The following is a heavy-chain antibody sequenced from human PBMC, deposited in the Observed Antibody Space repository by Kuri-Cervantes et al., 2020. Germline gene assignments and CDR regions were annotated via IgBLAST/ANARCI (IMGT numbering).Heavy chain of an antibody. CDR2: INSDGSST. CDR1: GFTFSSYW. V-gene: IGHV3-74*01. J-gene: IGHJ6*02. Sequence: GGSLRLSCAASGFTFSSYWMHWVRQAPGKGLVWVSRINSDGSSTSYADSVKGRFTISRDNAKNTLYLQMNSLRAEDTAVYYCAREPISYYYYYGMDVWGQGTTVTVSS. CDR3: AREPISYYYYYGMDV.